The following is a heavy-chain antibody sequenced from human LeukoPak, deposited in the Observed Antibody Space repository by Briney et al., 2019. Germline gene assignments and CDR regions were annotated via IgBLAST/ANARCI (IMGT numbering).Heavy chain of an antibody. D-gene: IGHD6-19*01. CDR3: ATTSSGWYPFHY. CDR1: GFTVGSNY. Sequence: GGSLRLSCAASGFTVGSNYMSWVRQAPGKGLEWVSIIYSGGSTYYADSVKGRFTISRDNAKNSLYLQMNSLRAEDTAVYYCATTSSGWYPFHYWGQGTLVTVSS. V-gene: IGHV3-53*01. J-gene: IGHJ4*02. CDR2: IYSGGST.